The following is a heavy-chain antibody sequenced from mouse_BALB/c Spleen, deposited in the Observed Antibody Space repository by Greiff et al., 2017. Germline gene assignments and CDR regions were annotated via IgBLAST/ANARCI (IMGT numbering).Heavy chain of an antibody. CDR3: ARLYGNLFAY. Sequence: EVKLMESGGGLVKPGGSLKLSCAASGFTFSSYAMSWVRQSPEKRLEWVAEISSGGSYTYYPDTVTGRFTISRDNAKNTLYLEMSSLRSEDTAMYYCARLYGNLFAYWGQGTLVTVSA. D-gene: IGHD2-1*01. J-gene: IGHJ3*01. CDR2: ISSGGSYT. CDR1: GFTFSSYA. V-gene: IGHV5-9-4*01.